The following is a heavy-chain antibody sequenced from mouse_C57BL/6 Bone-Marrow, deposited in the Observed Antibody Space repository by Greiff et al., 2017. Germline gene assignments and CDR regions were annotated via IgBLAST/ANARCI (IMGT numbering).Heavy chain of an antibody. Sequence: VQLQQSGAELVRPGTSVKVSCKASGYALTNYLIEWVKQRPGQGLEWIGVINPGSGGTNYNEKFKGKATLTADKSSSTAYMQLSSLTSEDSAVYFCVYDGYPYWYFDVWGTGTTVTVSS. V-gene: IGHV1-54*01. CDR3: VYDGYPYWYFDV. CDR2: INPGSGGT. J-gene: IGHJ1*03. CDR1: GYALTNYL. D-gene: IGHD2-3*01.